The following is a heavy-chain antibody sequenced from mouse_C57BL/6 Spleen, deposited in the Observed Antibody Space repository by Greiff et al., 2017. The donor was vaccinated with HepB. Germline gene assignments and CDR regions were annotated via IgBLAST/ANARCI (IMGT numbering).Heavy chain of an antibody. V-gene: IGHV1-82*01. CDR1: GYAFSSSW. J-gene: IGHJ3*01. Sequence: QVQLKQSGPELVKPGASVKISCKASGYAFSSSWMNWVKQRPGKGLEWIGRIYPGDGDTNYNGKFKGKATLTADKSSSTAYMQLSSLTSEDSAVYFCARITTVVPYWGQGTLVTVSA. CDR2: IYPGDGDT. CDR3: ARITTVVPY. D-gene: IGHD1-1*01.